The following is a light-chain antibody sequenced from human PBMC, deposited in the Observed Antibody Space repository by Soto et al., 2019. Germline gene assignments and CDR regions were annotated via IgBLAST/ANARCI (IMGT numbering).Light chain of an antibody. J-gene: IGLJ2*01. CDR3: SSYTSSSLPV. CDR1: SSDVGGYNY. V-gene: IGLV2-14*01. Sequence: QSALTQPASVSGSPGQSITISCTGTSSDVGGYNYVSWYQQHPGKAPKLMIYEVNNRPSGVSNRFSGSKSGNTASLTISGLQAEDEADYYCSSYTSSSLPVFGGGTKLTVL. CDR2: EVN.